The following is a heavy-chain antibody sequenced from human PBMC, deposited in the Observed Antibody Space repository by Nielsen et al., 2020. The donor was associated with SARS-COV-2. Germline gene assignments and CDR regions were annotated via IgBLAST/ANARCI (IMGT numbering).Heavy chain of an antibody. V-gene: IGHV3-48*04. CDR3: ARTYCSRTSCHNAD. J-gene: IGHJ4*02. Sequence: WIRQPPGKGLEWVSYISSSSSTIFYADSVKGRFTISRDISTNSLYLQMNSLRVEDTAVYYCARTYCSRTSCHNADWGQGILVTVSS. D-gene: IGHD2-2*01. CDR2: ISSSSSTI.